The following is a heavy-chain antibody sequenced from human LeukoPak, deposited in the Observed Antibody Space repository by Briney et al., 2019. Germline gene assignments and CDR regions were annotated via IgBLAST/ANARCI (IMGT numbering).Heavy chain of an antibody. V-gene: IGHV1-24*01. D-gene: IGHD3-3*01. CDR2: FDPEDGET. CDR3: ATARNPTYYDFWSGYYTFDY. Sequence: ASVKVSCKVSGYTLTELSMHWVRQAPGKGLEWMGGFDPEDGETIYAQKFQGRVTMTEDTSTDTAYMELSSLRSEDTAVYYCATARNPTYYDFWSGYYTFDYWGQGTPVTVSS. J-gene: IGHJ4*02. CDR1: GYTLTELS.